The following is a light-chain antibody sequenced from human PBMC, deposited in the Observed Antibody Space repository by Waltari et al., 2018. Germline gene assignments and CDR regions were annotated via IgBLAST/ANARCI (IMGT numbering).Light chain of an antibody. J-gene: IGKJ1*01. CDR3: QQYYGYPRT. V-gene: IGKV1-5*03. CDR1: QSISSW. Sequence: DIQMTQTPSTLSASVGDRVTITCRASQSISSWLAWYQQKPGKVPKFLIYKASTLESGVPSRCSGSGSGTEFTLTISGLQPDDFATYYCQQYYGYPRTFGQGTKVEFK. CDR2: KAS.